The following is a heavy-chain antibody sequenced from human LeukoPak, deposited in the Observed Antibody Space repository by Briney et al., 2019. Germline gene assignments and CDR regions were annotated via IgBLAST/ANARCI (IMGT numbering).Heavy chain of an antibody. Sequence: GESLKISCKGSGYSFTSYWIGWVRQMPGKGLEWMGIIYPGDSDTRYSPSFQGQVTISADKSISTAYLQWSSLKASDTAMYYCARHLAVVVPAAANGFDPWGQGTLVTVSS. CDR1: GYSFTSYW. J-gene: IGHJ5*02. CDR2: IYPGDSDT. D-gene: IGHD2-2*01. V-gene: IGHV5-51*01. CDR3: ARHLAVVVPAAANGFDP.